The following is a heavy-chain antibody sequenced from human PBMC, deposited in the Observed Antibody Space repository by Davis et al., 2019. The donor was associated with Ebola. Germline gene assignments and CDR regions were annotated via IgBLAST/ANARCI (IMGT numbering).Heavy chain of an antibody. CDR1: GFTFDDYA. V-gene: IGHV3-49*04. J-gene: IGHJ4*02. CDR3: TRRAVHDY. D-gene: IGHD6-6*01. Sequence: GESLKISCTGSGFTFDDYAMSWVRQAPGKGLEWVGLIRSKFYGGTTEYAASVKGRFTISREYSTSIAYLQMSSLKTEDTAVYYCTRRAVHDYWGQGTVVIVSS. CDR2: IRSKFYGGTT.